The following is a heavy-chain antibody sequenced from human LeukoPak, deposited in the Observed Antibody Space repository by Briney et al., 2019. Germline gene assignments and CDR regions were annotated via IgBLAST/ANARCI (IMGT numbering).Heavy chain of an antibody. V-gene: IGHV1-3*03. CDR1: GYTFTSYA. D-gene: IGHD6-19*01. CDR3: ARDRGVAGTPSFDY. J-gene: IGHJ4*02. Sequence: ASVKVSCKASGYTFTSYAMHWVRQAPGQRLEWMGWINAGNGNAKYSQEFQGRVTITRDTSASTAYMELSSLRSEDMAVYYCARDRGVAGTPSFDYWGQGTLVTVSS. CDR2: INAGNGNA.